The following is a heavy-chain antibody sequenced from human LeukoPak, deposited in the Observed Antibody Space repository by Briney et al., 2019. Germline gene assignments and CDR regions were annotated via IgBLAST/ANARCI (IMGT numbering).Heavy chain of an antibody. D-gene: IGHD2-2*01. V-gene: IGHV3-23*01. CDR1: GFTFSSYA. Sequence: GGSLRLSCAASGFTFSSYAMSWVRQAPGKGLEWVSAISGSGGSTYYADSVKGRFTISRDNSRNTLYLQMNSLRAEDTAVYYCAKAYCSSTSCYVASWGQGTLVTVSS. J-gene: IGHJ5*02. CDR2: ISGSGGST. CDR3: AKAYCSSTSCYVAS.